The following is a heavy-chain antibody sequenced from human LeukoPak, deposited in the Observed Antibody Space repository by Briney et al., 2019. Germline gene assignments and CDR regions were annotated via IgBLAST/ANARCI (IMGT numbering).Heavy chain of an antibody. J-gene: IGHJ3*02. D-gene: IGHD3-9*01. CDR1: GFTFDDYA. V-gene: IGHV3-9*01. Sequence: GGSLRLSCAASGFTFDDYAMHWVRQAPGKGLEWVSGISWNSGSIGYEDSVKGRFTISRDNAKNSLYLQMNSLRAEDTALYYCAKDIGAPSLTGYYRMNAFDIWGQGTMVTVSS. CDR2: ISWNSGSI. CDR3: AKDIGAPSLTGYYRMNAFDI.